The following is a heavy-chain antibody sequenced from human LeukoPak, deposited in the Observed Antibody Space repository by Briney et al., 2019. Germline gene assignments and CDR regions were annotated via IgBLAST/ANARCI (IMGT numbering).Heavy chain of an antibody. CDR1: GYTFTSNY. CDR3: ARDCSSTRCQGPVFDN. D-gene: IGHD2-2*01. CDR2: IHPSGGNT. V-gene: IGHV1-46*01. J-gene: IGHJ4*02. Sequence: ASVKVSCKASGYTFTSNYMHWVRQAPGQGLEWMGIIHPSGGNTNYAQKFQGRVALTRDTSTSTVYMELSSLRSEDTAIYYCARDCSSTRCQGPVFDNWGQGTLVTVSS.